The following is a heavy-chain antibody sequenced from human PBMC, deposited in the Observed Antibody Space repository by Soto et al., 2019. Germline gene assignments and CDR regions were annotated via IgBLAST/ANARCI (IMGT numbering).Heavy chain of an antibody. J-gene: IGHJ4*02. V-gene: IGHV4-34*01. CDR3: AREAQHDVAY. Sequence: SETLSLTCAVYGGSFSGYYWSWIRQPPGRGLEWIGEINHSGSTNYNPSLKSRVTISVATSKSQFSLRLSSVTAADPAVYYGAREAQHDVAYWGQGTLVTVSS. D-gene: IGHD3-3*01. CDR2: INHSGST. CDR1: GGSFSGYY.